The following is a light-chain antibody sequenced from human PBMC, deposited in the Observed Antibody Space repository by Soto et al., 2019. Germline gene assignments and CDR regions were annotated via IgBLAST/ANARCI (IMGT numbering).Light chain of an antibody. Sequence: EIVLTQSPATLSLSPGERATLSCRASQSVSSYLAWYQQKPGQAPRLLIYDASNRATGIPARFSGSGSGTDFTLTISSLEPEDIAVYYCQHRSNWPLTFGGRTKVEIK. CDR2: DAS. CDR3: QHRSNWPLT. CDR1: QSVSSY. V-gene: IGKV3-11*01. J-gene: IGKJ4*01.